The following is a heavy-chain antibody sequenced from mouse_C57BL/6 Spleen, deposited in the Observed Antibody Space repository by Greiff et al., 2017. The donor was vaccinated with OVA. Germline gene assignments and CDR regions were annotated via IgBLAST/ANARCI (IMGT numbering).Heavy chain of an antibody. CDR2: ISDGGSYT. Sequence: DVQLVESGGGLVKPGGSLKLSCAASGFTFSSYAMSWVRQTPEKRLEWVATISDGGSYTYYPDNVKGRFTISRDNAKNNLYLQMSHLKSEDTAMYYCARGVAQGYYFDYWGQGTTLTVSS. D-gene: IGHD1-3*01. V-gene: IGHV5-4*01. CDR1: GFTFSSYA. CDR3: ARGVAQGYYFDY. J-gene: IGHJ2*01.